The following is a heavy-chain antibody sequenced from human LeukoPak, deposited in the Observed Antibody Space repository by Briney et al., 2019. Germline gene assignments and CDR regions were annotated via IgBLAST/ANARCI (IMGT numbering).Heavy chain of an antibody. CDR2: ITSSGGST. CDR1: GFTFSYYA. Sequence: GGSLRLSCSASGFTFSYYAMHWVRQAPGKGLEYVSGITSSGGSTYYTDSVKGRFTIFRDNSNNTLYLQMSSLRAEDTAVYYCVKGDYSGYTFPAFDYWGQGTLVSVSS. J-gene: IGHJ4*02. V-gene: IGHV3-64D*06. CDR3: VKGDYSGYTFPAFDY. D-gene: IGHD5-12*01.